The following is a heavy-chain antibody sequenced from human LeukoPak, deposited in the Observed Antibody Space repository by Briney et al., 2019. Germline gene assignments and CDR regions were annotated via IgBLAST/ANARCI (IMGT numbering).Heavy chain of an antibody. CDR3: AKGSGGSYYGYFDY. Sequence: GGPLRLSCAVSVHTFLSYAMSCVRQAPGKGLEWVSTIGGGSETTSYADSAKGRFTNSRDNSKNTVYLKMNSRRAEDTAVYYCAKGSGGSYYGYFDYGGQGTLVTVSS. J-gene: IGHJ4*02. CDR1: VHTFLSYA. D-gene: IGHD1-26*01. CDR2: IGGGSETT. V-gene: IGHV3-23*01.